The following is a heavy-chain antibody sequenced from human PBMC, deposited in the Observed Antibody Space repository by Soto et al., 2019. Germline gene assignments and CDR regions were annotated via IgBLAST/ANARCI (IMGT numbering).Heavy chain of an antibody. Sequence: GGSLRLSCAASGFTFSSYSMNWVRQAPGKGLEWVSSISSSSSYIYYADSVKGRFTISRDNAKNSLYLQMNSLRAEDTAVYYCARDPTGGTSSTSHNWFEPWGQGTLVTVSS. CDR2: ISSSSSYI. CDR1: GFTFSSYS. CDR3: ARDPTGGTSSTSHNWFEP. D-gene: IGHD2-2*01. J-gene: IGHJ5*02. V-gene: IGHV3-21*01.